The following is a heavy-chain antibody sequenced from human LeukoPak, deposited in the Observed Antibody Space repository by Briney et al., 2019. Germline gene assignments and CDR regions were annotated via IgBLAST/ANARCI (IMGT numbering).Heavy chain of an antibody. Sequence: GESLKISCKGSGDNFTNYWIGWVRQMPGKGLEWMGIIYPGDSDTRYSPSFQGQVTISADKSISTAYLQWSSLKASDTAMYYCAKGKAAAGTVNGLDYWGQGTLVTVSS. D-gene: IGHD6-13*01. J-gene: IGHJ4*02. CDR2: IYPGDSDT. CDR3: AKGKAAAGTVNGLDY. CDR1: GDNFTNYW. V-gene: IGHV5-51*01.